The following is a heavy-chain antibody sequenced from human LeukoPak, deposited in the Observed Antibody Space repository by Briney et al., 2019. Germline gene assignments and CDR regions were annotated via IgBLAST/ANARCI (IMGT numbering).Heavy chain of an antibody. J-gene: IGHJ4*02. CDR2: VSPNSDNT. V-gene: IGHV1-8*01. CDR1: GYTFTSYD. CDR3: SRGPNTAMVS. D-gene: IGHD5-18*01. Sequence: ASVKVSCKASGYTFTSYDINWVRQAPGQGLEWMGWVSPNSDNTGYAQKFQGRVTMTRKTSISTAYMELSSLRSEDTAVYYCSRGPNTAMVSWGQGTPVTVSS.